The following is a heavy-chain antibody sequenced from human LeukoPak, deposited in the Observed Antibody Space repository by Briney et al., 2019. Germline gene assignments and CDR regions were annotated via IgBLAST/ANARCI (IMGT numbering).Heavy chain of an antibody. CDR2: IWYDGSNE. V-gene: IGHV3-33*01. CDR3: ARSGYSYGPAGFDY. J-gene: IGHJ4*02. D-gene: IGHD5-18*01. CDR1: GFTFSSYG. Sequence: GGSLRLSCAASGFTFSSYGMHWVRQAPGKGLEWVAVIWYDGSNEYYADSVKGRFTISRDNSKNTLYLQMNSLRAEDTAVYYCARSGYSYGPAGFDYWGQGTLVTVSS.